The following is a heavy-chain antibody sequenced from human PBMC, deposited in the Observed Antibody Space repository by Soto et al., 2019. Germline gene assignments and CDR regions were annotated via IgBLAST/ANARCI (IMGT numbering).Heavy chain of an antibody. Sequence: PSETLSLTCTVSGGSISSYYWSWIRQPPGKGLEWIGYIYYSGSTNYNPSLKSRVTISVDTSKNQFSLKLSSVTAADTAVYYCASSYYDYIWGSYRSKPDYYQHWGQGTLVTVSS. CDR1: GGSISSYY. V-gene: IGHV4-59*01. CDR3: ASSYYDYIWGSYRSKPDYYQH. J-gene: IGHJ1*01. CDR2: IYYSGST. D-gene: IGHD3-16*02.